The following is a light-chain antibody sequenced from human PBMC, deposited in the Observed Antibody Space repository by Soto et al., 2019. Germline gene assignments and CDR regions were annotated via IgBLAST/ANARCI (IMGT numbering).Light chain of an antibody. CDR1: QSVSSSY. V-gene: IGKV3-20*01. CDR3: QQYGSSLLT. J-gene: IGKJ4*01. Sequence: DIVLTQSPGTLSLSPGERATLSCRASQSVSSSYLAWYQQKPGQAPSLLIYGASSRATGIPDRFSGSGSGTDFTLTISRLEPEDFAVYYCQQYGSSLLTFGGGTKVDIK. CDR2: GAS.